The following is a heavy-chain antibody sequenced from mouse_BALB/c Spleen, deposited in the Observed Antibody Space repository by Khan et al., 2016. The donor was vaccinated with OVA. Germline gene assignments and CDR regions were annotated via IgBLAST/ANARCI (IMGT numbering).Heavy chain of an antibody. CDR1: GFTFSSYS. V-gene: IGHV5-6*01. CDR3: ASHLTGSFDY. J-gene: IGHJ3*01. Sequence: EVQLVESGGDLVKPGGSLKLSCAASGFTFSSYSMSWVRQTPDKRLEWVASISSGGDYTYFPDSVKGRFTISRDNADNALYPQMVSLRSEDTAMYFCASHLTGSFDYWGQGPLVTVSA. D-gene: IGHD4-1*01. CDR2: ISSGGDYT.